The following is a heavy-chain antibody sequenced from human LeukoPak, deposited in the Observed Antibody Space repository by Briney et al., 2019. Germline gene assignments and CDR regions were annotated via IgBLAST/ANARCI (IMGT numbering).Heavy chain of an antibody. J-gene: IGHJ5*02. D-gene: IGHD3-10*01. V-gene: IGHV3-7*03. CDR1: GFTFSSYW. CDR2: IMQDGSEK. CDR3: ARQYGSGSYT. Sequence: WRSLRLSWAGSGFTFSSYWMSWVLQAPGKGLEWVANIMQDGSEKYYVDSVKGRFTISRDNAKNSLYLQMNSLSAEDTAVYYCARQYGSGSYTWGQGTLVTVSS.